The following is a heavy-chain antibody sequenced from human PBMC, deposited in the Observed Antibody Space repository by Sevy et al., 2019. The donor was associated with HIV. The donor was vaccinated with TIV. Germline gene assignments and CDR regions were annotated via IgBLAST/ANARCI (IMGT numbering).Heavy chain of an antibody. CDR3: ARDLERGYSHRTSGDAFDI. D-gene: IGHD5-18*01. Sequence: SETLSLTCTVSGGSISSYYWSWIRQPPGKGLEWIGYIYYSGSTNYNPSLKSRVTISVDTSKNQFSLKLSSVTAADTAVYYCARDLERGYSHRTSGDAFDIWGQGTMVTVSS. CDR1: GGSISSYY. CDR2: IYYSGST. J-gene: IGHJ3*02. V-gene: IGHV4-59*01.